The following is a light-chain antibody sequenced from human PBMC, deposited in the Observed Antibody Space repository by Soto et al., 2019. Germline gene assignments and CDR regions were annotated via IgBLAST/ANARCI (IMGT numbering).Light chain of an antibody. CDR1: QSVGTY. CDR3: QQRYNWPIT. Sequence: EIVLTQSPVTLSLSPGETATLSCRASQSVGTYLAWYQLKSGQAPRLLIYEASKRATGIPARFSGRGSGTDFTLTISSLEPEDFSVYYCQQRYNWPITFGQGTRLEIK. V-gene: IGKV3-11*01. CDR2: EAS. J-gene: IGKJ5*01.